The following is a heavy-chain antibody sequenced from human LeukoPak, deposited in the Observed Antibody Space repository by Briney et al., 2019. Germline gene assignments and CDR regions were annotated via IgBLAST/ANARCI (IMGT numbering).Heavy chain of an antibody. V-gene: IGHV4-38-2*01. Sequence: SETLSLTCDVSGSSVNSDQYWGWMRHSPGAGLEWIGSVHQTGSPYYNLSLGSRVSLSIDSTKNSFSLRLTSVTAADTAVYYCAMLRLGELSLLANAYDIWGQGTMVIVSS. CDR1: GSSVNSDQY. J-gene: IGHJ3*02. D-gene: IGHD3-16*02. CDR3: AMLRLGELSLLANAYDI. CDR2: VHQTGSP.